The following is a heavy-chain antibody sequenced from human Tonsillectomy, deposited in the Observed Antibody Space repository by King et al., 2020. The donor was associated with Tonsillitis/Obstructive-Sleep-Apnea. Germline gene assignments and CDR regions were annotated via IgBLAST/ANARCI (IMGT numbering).Heavy chain of an antibody. J-gene: IGHJ4*02. CDR1: GFTFSRYT. Sequence: VQLVESGGGLVKPGGSLRLSCAASGFTFSRYTMNWVRQAPGKGLEWVSSISSSSSYIYYADSVRGRFTISRDNAKNSQYLQMNSLRADDTAVYYCARVEAAAGLYYFDYWGQGTLVTVSS. D-gene: IGHD6-13*01. CDR2: ISSSSSYI. V-gene: IGHV3-21*01. CDR3: ARVEAAAGLYYFDY.